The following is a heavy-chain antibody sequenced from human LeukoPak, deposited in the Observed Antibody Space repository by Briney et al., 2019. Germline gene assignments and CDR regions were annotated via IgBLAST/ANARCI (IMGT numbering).Heavy chain of an antibody. J-gene: IGHJ3*01. Sequence: GGSLRLSCAASGFSFSTYWMHWVRQAPGKGLMWVSRINSDGSISSYADSVKGRVTISRDNAKNTLYLQMNSLRDEDTAVHICVRDQDYAFDFWGQGQWSPSLQ. CDR1: GFSFSTYW. CDR2: INSDGSIS. V-gene: IGHV3-74*01. CDR3: VRDQDYAFDF.